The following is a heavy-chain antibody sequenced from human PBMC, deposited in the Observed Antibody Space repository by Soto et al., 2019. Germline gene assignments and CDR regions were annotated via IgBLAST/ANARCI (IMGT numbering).Heavy chain of an antibody. Sequence: GASVKVSCKASGYTFTSYGISWVRQAPGQGLEWMGWISAYNGNTNYAQKLQGRVTMTTDTSTSTAYMELRSLRSDDTAVYYCARDPKIIFGVGATTYPYYYYYGMDVWGQGTTVTVSS. CDR3: ARDPKIIFGVGATTYPYYYYYGMDV. V-gene: IGHV1-18*01. D-gene: IGHD1-26*01. J-gene: IGHJ6*02. CDR1: GYTFTSYG. CDR2: ISAYNGNT.